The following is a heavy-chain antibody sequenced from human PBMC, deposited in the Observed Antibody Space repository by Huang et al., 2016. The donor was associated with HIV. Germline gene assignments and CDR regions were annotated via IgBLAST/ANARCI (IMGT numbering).Heavy chain of an antibody. CDR2: IYPGDSVP. Sequence: EVQLVQSGAEVKKPGESLKISCKGSGFSFTNYWIGWVRQLPGKGLEWMGIIYPGDSVPTYSPSFVGQVTISADKSINTAYLQWSSLKASDSAIYYCARPLLGYSYGYYFDQWGQGTLVTVSS. J-gene: IGHJ4*02. D-gene: IGHD5-18*01. V-gene: IGHV5-51*03. CDR3: ARPLLGYSYGYYFDQ. CDR1: GFSFTNYW.